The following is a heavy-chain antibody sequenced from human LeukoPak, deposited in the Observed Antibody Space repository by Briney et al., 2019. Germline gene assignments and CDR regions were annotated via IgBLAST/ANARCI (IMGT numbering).Heavy chain of an antibody. Sequence: PGGSLRLSCAASGFTFSSFSINWVRQAPGKGLEWVSSISSSGSYIYYADSVKGRFTISRDNAKNSLNLQMNSLRAEDTAVYYCARCSGLQVWSSLDYWGQGTLVTVSS. D-gene: IGHD5-18*01. V-gene: IGHV3-21*01. CDR3: ARCSGLQVWSSLDY. CDR1: GFTFSSFS. CDR2: ISSSGSYI. J-gene: IGHJ4*02.